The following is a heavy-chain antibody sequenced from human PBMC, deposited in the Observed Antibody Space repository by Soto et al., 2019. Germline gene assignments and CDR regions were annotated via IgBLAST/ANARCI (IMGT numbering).Heavy chain of an antibody. CDR3: ARGAFGVVISDY. V-gene: IGHV3-33*01. CDR1: GFTFSSYG. D-gene: IGHD3-3*01. Sequence: GGSLRLSCAASGFTFSSYGMHWVRQAPGKGLEWVAVIWYDGSNKYYADSVKGRFTISRDNSKNTLYLQMNSLRAEDTAVYYCARGAFGVVISDYWGQGTLVTVSS. CDR2: IWYDGSNK. J-gene: IGHJ4*02.